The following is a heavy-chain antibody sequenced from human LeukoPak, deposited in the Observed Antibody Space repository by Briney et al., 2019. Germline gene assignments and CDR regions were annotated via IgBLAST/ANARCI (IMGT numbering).Heavy chain of an antibody. J-gene: IGHJ4*02. CDR2: ISGSGGST. D-gene: IGHD6-19*01. V-gene: IGHV3-23*01. Sequence: GGSLRLSCAASGFTFSSYAMSWVRQAPGKGLEWVSAISGSGGSTYHADSVKGRFTISRDNSKNTLYLQMNSLRAEDTAVYYCATIGDIAVAGLFDYWGQGTLVTVSS. CDR3: ATIGDIAVAGLFDY. CDR1: GFTFSSYA.